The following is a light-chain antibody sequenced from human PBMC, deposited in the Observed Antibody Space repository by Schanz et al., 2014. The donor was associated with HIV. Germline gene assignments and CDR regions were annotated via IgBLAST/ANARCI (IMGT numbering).Light chain of an antibody. CDR2: YDD. J-gene: IGLJ3*02. CDR1: SSNVGNNA. V-gene: IGLV1-36*01. Sequence: QSVLTQPPSVSGAPRQRVTISCSGSSSNVGNNAVNWYQQLPGKAPKLLIYYDDLLPSGVSDRFSGSKSGTSASLAISGLQPEDEADYYCAVWDDSLSGWVFGGGTKLTVL. CDR3: AVWDDSLSGWV.